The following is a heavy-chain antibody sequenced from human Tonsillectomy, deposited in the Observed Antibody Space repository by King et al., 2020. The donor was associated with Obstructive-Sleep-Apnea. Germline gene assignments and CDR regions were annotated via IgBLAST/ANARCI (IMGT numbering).Heavy chain of an antibody. Sequence: QLQESGPGLVKPSETLSLTCTVSGGSISSYYWSWIRPPPGKGLEWIGYIYYSGSTNYNPSLKSRVTISVDTSKNQFSLKLSSVTAADTAVYYCARGFIAAAGRFDYWGQGTLVTVSS. J-gene: IGHJ4*02. CDR2: IYYSGST. D-gene: IGHD6-13*01. CDR3: ARGFIAAAGRFDY. V-gene: IGHV4-59*01. CDR1: GGSISSYY.